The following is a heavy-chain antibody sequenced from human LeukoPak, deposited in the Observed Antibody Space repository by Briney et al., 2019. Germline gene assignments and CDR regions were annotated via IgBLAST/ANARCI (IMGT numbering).Heavy chain of an antibody. CDR1: GYSFTSYW. CDR3: ARQDDCTSTRCYTNYYYMDV. V-gene: IGHV5-51*01. Sequence: GESLKISCKGSGYSFTSYWIAWVRQMPGKGLEWMGIIYPGDPDTRYSPSFQGQVTISADKSISTAYLQWSSLKASDTAMYYCARQDDCTSTRCYTNYYYMDVWGKGTMVTVSS. CDR2: IYPGDPDT. J-gene: IGHJ6*03. D-gene: IGHD2-2*02.